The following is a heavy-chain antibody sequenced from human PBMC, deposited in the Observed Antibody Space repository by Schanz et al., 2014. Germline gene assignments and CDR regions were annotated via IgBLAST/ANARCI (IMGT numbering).Heavy chain of an antibody. D-gene: IGHD3-9*01. CDR3: ARDSGPYYDKSMDV. Sequence: EVHLVESGGGLVKRGGSLRLSCAASGFTFSSYAMSWVRQAPGKGLEWVSAISGSGGSTYYADSVKGRFTISRDNSKNTLYLQMNSLRAEDTAVYYCARDSGPYYDKSMDVWGQGTTVTVSS. V-gene: IGHV3-23*04. J-gene: IGHJ6*02. CDR2: ISGSGGST. CDR1: GFTFSSYA.